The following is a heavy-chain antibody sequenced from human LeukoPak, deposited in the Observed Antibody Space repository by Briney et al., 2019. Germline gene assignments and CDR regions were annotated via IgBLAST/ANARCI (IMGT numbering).Heavy chain of an antibody. D-gene: IGHD1-1*01. CDR2: VYYSGSTLYSGST. CDR3: AREETGTTEYNWFDP. J-gene: IGHJ5*02. V-gene: IGHV4-39*07. Sequence: PSQTLSLTCTVSGGSISSGDYYWSWIRQPPGKGLEWIGSVYYSGSTLYSGSTYYNPSLKSRVTISVDSSKHQFSLKLTSVTAADTAIYYCAREETGTTEYNWFDPWGQGTLVTVSS. CDR1: GGSISSGDYY.